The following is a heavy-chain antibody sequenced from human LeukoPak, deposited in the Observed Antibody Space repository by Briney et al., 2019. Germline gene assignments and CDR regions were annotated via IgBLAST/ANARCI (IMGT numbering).Heavy chain of an antibody. CDR2: ISAYNGNT. J-gene: IGHJ4*02. CDR3: ARWIGQLVPLAPKYPLDY. V-gene: IGHV1-18*01. CDR1: GYTFTGYG. D-gene: IGHD6-6*01. Sequence: ASVKVSCKASGYTFTGYGSSWVRQAPGQGLEWMGWISAYNGNTNYAQKLQGRVTMTTDTSTSTAYMELRSLRSDDTAVYYCARWIGQLVPLAPKYPLDYWGQGTLVTVSS.